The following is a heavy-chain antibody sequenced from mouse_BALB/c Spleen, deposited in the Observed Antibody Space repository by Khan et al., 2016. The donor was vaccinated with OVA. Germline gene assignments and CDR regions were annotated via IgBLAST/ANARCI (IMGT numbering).Heavy chain of an antibody. J-gene: IGHJ3*01. CDR1: GYTFTNYW. Sequence: VELVESGAELVKPGASVKLSCKTSGYTFTNYWIQWVKQRPGQGLGWIGEIFPGTGTTYYNENFKAKATLTIDTSSSTAYMQLSSLISEDSAVYFCARGYFGNYEFAYWGQGTLVTVSA. V-gene: IGHV1S132*01. CDR2: IFPGTGTT. CDR3: ARGYFGNYEFAY. D-gene: IGHD2-1*01.